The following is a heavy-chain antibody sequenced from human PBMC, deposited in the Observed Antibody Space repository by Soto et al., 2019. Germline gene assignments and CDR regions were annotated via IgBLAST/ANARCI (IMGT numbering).Heavy chain of an antibody. Sequence: EVQLVESGGGLVQPGGSLRLSCAASGFTFSSYSMNWVRQAPGKGLEWVSYISSSSSTIYYADSVKGRFTISRDNGKNSLYLQMNSLRDEDTAVYYCARSGRIAARPSWFDPWGQGTLVTVSS. V-gene: IGHV3-48*02. CDR3: ARSGRIAARPSWFDP. CDR2: ISSSSSTI. D-gene: IGHD6-6*01. CDR1: GFTFSSYS. J-gene: IGHJ5*02.